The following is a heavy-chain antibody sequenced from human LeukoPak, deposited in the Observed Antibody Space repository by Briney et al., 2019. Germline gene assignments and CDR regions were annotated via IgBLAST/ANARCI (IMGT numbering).Heavy chain of an antibody. CDR3: ATSMGDGYYYYYMDV. CDR1: VYTFTSYD. Sequence: ASVKVSCKASVYTFTSYDINWVRQATGQGLEWMGWMNPNSGNTGYAQKFQGRVTMSRTTSISTAYMELSSLRSEDTAAYYCATSMGDGYYYYYMDVWGKGTTVTVSS. J-gene: IGHJ6*03. CDR2: MNPNSGNT. V-gene: IGHV1-8*01. D-gene: IGHD3-16*01.